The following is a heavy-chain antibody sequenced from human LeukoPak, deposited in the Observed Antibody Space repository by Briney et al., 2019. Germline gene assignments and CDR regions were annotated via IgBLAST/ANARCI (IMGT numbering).Heavy chain of an antibody. J-gene: IGHJ4*02. Sequence: PGGSLRLSCAASGFTFSSYSMNWVRQAPGKGLEWVSSISSSSSYIYYADSVKGRFTISRDNAKNSLYLQMNSLRAEDTAVYYCARDAPMTPKKHIVVVTAMDYWGQGTLVTVSP. CDR2: ISSSSSYI. CDR3: ARDAPMTPKKHIVVVTAMDY. V-gene: IGHV3-21*01. D-gene: IGHD2-21*02. CDR1: GFTFSSYS.